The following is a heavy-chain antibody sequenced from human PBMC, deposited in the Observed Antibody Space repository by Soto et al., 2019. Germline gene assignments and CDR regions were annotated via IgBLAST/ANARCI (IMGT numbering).Heavy chain of an antibody. CDR3: ARDEQYNSGWLGFDS. CDR1: GFTFSSFW. CDR2: INQDGSEK. V-gene: IGHV3-7*01. D-gene: IGHD6-19*01. J-gene: IGHJ4*02. Sequence: GGSLRLSCAASGFTFSSFWMSWVRQAPGKGLEWVANINQDGSEKYYVDSVKGRFTISRDNAKISLYLQMNSLRADDTAVYYCARDEQYNSGWLGFDSWGQGTLVTVSS.